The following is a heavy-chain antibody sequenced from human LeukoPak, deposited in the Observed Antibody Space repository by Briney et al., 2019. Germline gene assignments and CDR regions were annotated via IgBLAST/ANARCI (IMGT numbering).Heavy chain of an antibody. CDR3: ARGSLDSSGYSMAYYYYGMDV. V-gene: IGHV6-1*01. CDR1: GDSVSSNSAA. CDR2: TYYRSKWYN. D-gene: IGHD3-22*01. Sequence: SQTPSLTCAISGDSVSSNSAAWNWIRQSPSRGLEWLGRTYYRSKWYNDYAVSVKSRITINPDTSKNQFSLQLNSATPEDTAVYYCARGSLDSSGYSMAYYYYGMDVWGQGTTVTVSS. J-gene: IGHJ6*02.